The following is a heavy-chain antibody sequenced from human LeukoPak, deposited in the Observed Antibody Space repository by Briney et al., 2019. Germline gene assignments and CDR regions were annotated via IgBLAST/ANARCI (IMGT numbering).Heavy chain of an antibody. CDR2: IWYDGSNK. CDR1: GFTFSSYG. J-gene: IGHJ6*03. V-gene: IGHV3-33*01. Sequence: GGSLRLSCAASGFTFSSYGMHWVRQAPGKGLEWVAVIWYDGSNKYYADSVKGRFTISRDNSKNTLYLQMNSLRAEDTAVYYCARVRPSNYYDSSGYYYAEPGAYYYYYMDVWGKGTTVTVSS. D-gene: IGHD3-22*01. CDR3: ARVRPSNYYDSSGYYYAEPGAYYYYYMDV.